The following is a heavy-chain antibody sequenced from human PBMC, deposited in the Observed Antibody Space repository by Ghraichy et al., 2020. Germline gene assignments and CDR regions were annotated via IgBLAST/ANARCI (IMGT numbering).Heavy chain of an antibody. Sequence: SETLSLTCTVSGGSITNNSYYWGWIRQPPGKGLEWVGSIYYSGSTHYNPSFKSQVTISVDTSKNQFSLKLSSVTAADTAVYYCASSLIVRYFEWTNTAPLNYWGQGTLVTVSS. CDR1: GGSITNNSYY. V-gene: IGHV4-39*01. CDR3: ASSLIVRYFEWTNTAPLNY. J-gene: IGHJ4*02. CDR2: IYYSGST. D-gene: IGHD3-9*01.